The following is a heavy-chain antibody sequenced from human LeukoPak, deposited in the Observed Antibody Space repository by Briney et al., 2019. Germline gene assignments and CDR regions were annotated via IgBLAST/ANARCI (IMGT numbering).Heavy chain of an antibody. CDR1: GFTFSNYW. D-gene: IGHD1-26*01. CDR2: IKQDGSER. V-gene: IGHV3-7*01. Sequence: GGSLRLSCAASGFTFSNYWTGWIRQAPAKGLEWVANIKQDGSERYYADSVKGRFTISRDNAKNTLYLQMNSLRAEDTAVYHCARTTGSKNAFDIWGRGTIVTVSS. CDR3: ARTTGSKNAFDI. J-gene: IGHJ3*02.